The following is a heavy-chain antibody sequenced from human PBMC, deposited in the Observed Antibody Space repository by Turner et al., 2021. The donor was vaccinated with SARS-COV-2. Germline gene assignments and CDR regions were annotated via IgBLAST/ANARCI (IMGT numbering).Heavy chain of an antibody. CDR1: GGSFRGYY. CDR3: ARSGWSLWYFDY. D-gene: IGHD6-19*01. CDR2: INHGEST. Sequence: QVQLQPWGAGLLKPSETLSLTCAVYGGSFRGYYWSWIRQPPGKGLEWIGEINHGESTNYNPSLKSRVTISVDTSKNQFSLKLSSVTAADAAVYYCARSGWSLWYFDYWGQGTLVTVSS. J-gene: IGHJ4*02. V-gene: IGHV4-34*01.